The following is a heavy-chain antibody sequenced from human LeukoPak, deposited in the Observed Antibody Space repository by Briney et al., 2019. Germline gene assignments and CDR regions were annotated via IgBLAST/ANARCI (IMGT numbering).Heavy chain of an antibody. CDR3: AREPTGSLSFDF. Sequence: SESLSLTCTVSGDSISSGGYYWSWIRQHPGRGLEWIGCSYNSGSTYYNPSLKTRATISIDTSKRQFSLKLTSVTAADTAVYYCAREPTGSLSFDFWGQGTLVTVP. J-gene: IGHJ4*02. D-gene: IGHD1-26*01. CDR2: SYNSGST. V-gene: IGHV4-31*03. CDR1: GDSISSGGYY.